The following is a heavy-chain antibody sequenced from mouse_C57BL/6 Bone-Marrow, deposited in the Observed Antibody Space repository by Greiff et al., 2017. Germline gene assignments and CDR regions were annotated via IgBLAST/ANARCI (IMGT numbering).Heavy chain of an antibody. CDR2: IYPRSGNT. CDR3: ARRGYDYDSYWYFDV. V-gene: IGHV1-81*01. Sequence: VQLQQSGAELARPGASVKLSCKASGYTFTSYGISWVKQRTGQGLEWIGEIYPRSGNTYYNEKFKGKATLTADKSSSTAYMELRSLTSEDSAVYFCARRGYDYDSYWYFDVWGTGTTVTVS. CDR1: GYTFTSYG. J-gene: IGHJ1*03. D-gene: IGHD2-4*01.